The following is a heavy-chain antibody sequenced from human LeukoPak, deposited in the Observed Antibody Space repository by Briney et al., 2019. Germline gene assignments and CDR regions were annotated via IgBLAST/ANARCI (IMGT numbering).Heavy chain of an antibody. CDR2: ISHRGSP. Sequence: SETLSLTCIVSGYSISSDYCWGWIRQAPGKGLEWIGSISHRGSPYYKPSLQSRVTMSADTPHNHFYMRLSSVTAADTAVYYCARDGGFYYTASPNSWFDPWGQGILVTVSS. V-gene: IGHV4-38-2*02. D-gene: IGHD2-15*01. CDR3: ARDGGFYYTASPNSWFDP. CDR1: GYSISSDYC. J-gene: IGHJ5*02.